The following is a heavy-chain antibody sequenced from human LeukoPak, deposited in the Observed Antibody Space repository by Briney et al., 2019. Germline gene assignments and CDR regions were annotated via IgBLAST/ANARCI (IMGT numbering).Heavy chain of an antibody. Sequence: GGSLRLSCAASGFAFNNYWMHWVRQAPRKGLVWVSRVNGDVSITTYADSVKGRFTISRDNAKNTLYLQMNSLRAEDTAVYFCARDNGVESFDYWGQGTLVTVSS. CDR3: ARDNGVESFDY. J-gene: IGHJ4*02. V-gene: IGHV3-74*03. D-gene: IGHD3-10*01. CDR2: VNGDVSIT. CDR1: GFAFNNYW.